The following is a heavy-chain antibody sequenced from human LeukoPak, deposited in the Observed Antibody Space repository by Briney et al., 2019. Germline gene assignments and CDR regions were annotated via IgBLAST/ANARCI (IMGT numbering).Heavy chain of an antibody. CDR2: IWYDGSNK. J-gene: IGHJ3*02. V-gene: IGHV3-33*01. D-gene: IGHD3-10*01. CDR1: GFTFSSYG. CDR3: ARDGAPMVPDAFDI. Sequence: PGGSLRLSCAASGFTFSSYGMHWARQAPGKGLEWVAVIWYDGSNKYYADSVKGRFTISRDNSKNTLYLQMNSLRAEDTAVYYCARDGAPMVPDAFDIWGQGTMVTVSS.